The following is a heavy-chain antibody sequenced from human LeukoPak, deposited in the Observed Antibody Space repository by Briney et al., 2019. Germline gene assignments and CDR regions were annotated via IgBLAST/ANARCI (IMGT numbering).Heavy chain of an antibody. V-gene: IGHV3-23*01. CDR1: GFTFSSYV. J-gene: IGHJ4*02. D-gene: IGHD1-14*01. Sequence: QTGGSLRLSCAASGFTFSSYVMSWVRQAPGKGLEWVSGISGRGSSTYYADSVKGRFTISRDNSKNTLYLQMNSLRAEDTAVHYCARQPDDFSGRNNGQDFFDYWGQGTLVTVSS. CDR2: ISGRGSST. CDR3: ARQPDDFSGRNNGQDFFDY.